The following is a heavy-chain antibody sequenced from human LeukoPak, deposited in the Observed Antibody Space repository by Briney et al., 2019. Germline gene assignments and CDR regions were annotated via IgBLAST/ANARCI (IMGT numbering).Heavy chain of an antibody. CDR3: VRHCCSAPSKRTFDI. Sequence: PSETLSLTCTVSGGSISSSDYYWGCIRQSPGKGLEWIGTISDSGSTYYNPSLKSRVIISVDTSKNQFSLKLCSVTAADTAVYYCVRHCCSAPSKRTFDIWGQGTLVTVSS. CDR2: ISDSGST. V-gene: IGHV4-39*01. CDR1: GGSISSSDYY. D-gene: IGHD2-15*01. J-gene: IGHJ3*02.